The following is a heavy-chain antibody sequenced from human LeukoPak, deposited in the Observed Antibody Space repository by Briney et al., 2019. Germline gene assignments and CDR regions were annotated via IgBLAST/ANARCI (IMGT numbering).Heavy chain of an antibody. Sequence: ASVKVSCKASGYTFTSYYMHWVRQASGQGLEWMGWMNPNSGNTGYAQKFQGRVTMTRNTSISTAYMELSSLRSEDTAVYYCAREGRLLWFGEFRRLNYWGQGTLVTVSS. CDR3: AREGRLLWFGEFRRLNY. CDR1: GYTFTSYY. V-gene: IGHV1-8*02. J-gene: IGHJ4*02. CDR2: MNPNSGNT. D-gene: IGHD3-10*01.